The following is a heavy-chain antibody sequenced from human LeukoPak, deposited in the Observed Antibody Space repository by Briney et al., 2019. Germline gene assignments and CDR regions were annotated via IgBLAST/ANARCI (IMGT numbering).Heavy chain of an antibody. D-gene: IGHD6-19*01. CDR1: GYTFNSHG. V-gene: IGHV1-18*01. J-gene: IGHJ4*02. CDR2: ISAYIGNT. Sequence: ASVKVSCKASGYTFNSHGISWVRQAPGQGLEWMGWISAYIGNTNYAQKLQGRVTMTTDTSTSTAYMELRSLRSDDTAVYYCASYSGIAVAGTGFDYWGQGTLVTVSS. CDR3: ASYSGIAVAGTGFDY.